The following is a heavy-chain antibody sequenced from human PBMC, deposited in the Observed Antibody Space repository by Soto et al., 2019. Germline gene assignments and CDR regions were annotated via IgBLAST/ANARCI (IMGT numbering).Heavy chain of an antibody. CDR2: ISSNSDTV. V-gene: IGHV3-48*01. Sequence: DVYLVESGGGLVQPGGSLRLSCTASGFTLSSYSMNWVRQAPGKGPEWVSHISSNSDTVDYADSVKGRFTLSRDNARNSLSLQMNSLRAEDTAVYYCARVGLKFLLGGEFFQVWGQGTLVTVSS. CDR3: ARVGLKFLLGGEFFQV. J-gene: IGHJ1*01. CDR1: GFTLSSYS. D-gene: IGHD3-16*01.